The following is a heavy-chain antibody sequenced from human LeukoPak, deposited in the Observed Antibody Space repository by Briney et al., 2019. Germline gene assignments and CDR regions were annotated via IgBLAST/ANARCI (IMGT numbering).Heavy chain of an antibody. CDR2: IYTSGST. Sequence: SETLSLTCTVSGGSISSYYWSWIRQPAGKGLEWIGRIYTSGSTNYNPSLKSRVTMSVDTSKNQFSLKPSSVTAADTAVYYCARGMYSSSWDYYYYMDVWGKGTTVTVSS. CDR3: ARGMYSSSWDYYYYMDV. V-gene: IGHV4-4*07. D-gene: IGHD6-13*01. J-gene: IGHJ6*03. CDR1: GGSISSYY.